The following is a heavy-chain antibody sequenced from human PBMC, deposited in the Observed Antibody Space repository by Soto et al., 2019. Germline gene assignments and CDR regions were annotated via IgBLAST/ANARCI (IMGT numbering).Heavy chain of an antibody. J-gene: IGHJ6*02. CDR3: AKTRYGYGPFYGMDV. V-gene: IGHV3-23*01. D-gene: IGHD5-18*01. CDR1: GLSFSSYA. Sequence: GGSLRLSCAASGLSFSSYALSWVRQAPGKGLEWVSVISGSGGSTYHADSVKGRFAISRDNSKNTLYLQMNSLRADDTAVYYYAKTRYGYGPFYGMDVWGQGTTVTVSS. CDR2: ISGSGGST.